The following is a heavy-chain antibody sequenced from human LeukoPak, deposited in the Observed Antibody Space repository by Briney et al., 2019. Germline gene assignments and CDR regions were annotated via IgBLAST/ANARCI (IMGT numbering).Heavy chain of an antibody. V-gene: IGHV1-8*03. Sequence: GASVKVSCKASGYTFTRYDINWVRQATGQGLEWMGWMNPNSGNTGYAQKFQGRVTITRNTSISTAYMELSSLRSEDTAVYYCARGGAGYYDSSGYLTDWGQGTLVTVSS. CDR1: GYTFTRYD. CDR2: MNPNSGNT. D-gene: IGHD3-22*01. J-gene: IGHJ4*02. CDR3: ARGGAGYYDSSGYLTD.